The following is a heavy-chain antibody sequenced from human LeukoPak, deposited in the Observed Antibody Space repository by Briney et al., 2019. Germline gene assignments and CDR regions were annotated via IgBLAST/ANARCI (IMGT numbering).Heavy chain of an antibody. V-gene: IGHV1-8*01. D-gene: IGHD3-22*01. CDR3: ARGMFDNSGHYYYFYYALDV. Sequence: APVKVSCKASGYTFTSYHIDWVRQAPGQGPEWMGWMNAKSGHTGYAQNLEGRVTMTRDTSTNTAYMELRGLRSEDTAVYFCARGMFDNSGHYYYFYYALDVWGQGTTVTVSS. J-gene: IGHJ6*02. CDR1: GYTFTSYH. CDR2: MNAKSGHT.